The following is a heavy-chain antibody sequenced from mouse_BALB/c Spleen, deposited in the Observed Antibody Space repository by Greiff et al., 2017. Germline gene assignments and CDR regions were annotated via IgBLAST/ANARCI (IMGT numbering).Heavy chain of an antibody. J-gene: IGHJ4*01. CDR3: ARHGRRAMDY. V-gene: IGHV4-1*02. D-gene: IGHD1-1*01. Sequence: EVQVVESGGGLVQPGGSLKLSCAASGFDFSRYWMSWVRQAPGKGLEWIGEINPDSSTINYTPSLKDKFIISRDNAKNTLYLQMSKVRSEDTALYYCARHGRRAMDYWGQGTSVTVSS. CDR2: INPDSSTI. CDR1: GFDFSRYW.